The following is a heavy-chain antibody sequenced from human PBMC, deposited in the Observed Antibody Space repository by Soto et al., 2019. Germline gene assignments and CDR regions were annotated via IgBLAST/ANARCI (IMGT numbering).Heavy chain of an antibody. CDR1: GGSISSGGYY. D-gene: IGHD3-3*01. CDR2: IYYSGST. Sequence: SETLSLTCTVSGGSISSGGYYWSWIRQHPGKGLEWIGYIYYSGSTYYNPSLKSRVTISVDTSKNQFSLKPSSVTAADTAVYYCARGGRNITIFGVVIISWFDPWGQGTLVTVSS. CDR3: ARGGRNITIFGVVIISWFDP. J-gene: IGHJ5*02. V-gene: IGHV4-31*03.